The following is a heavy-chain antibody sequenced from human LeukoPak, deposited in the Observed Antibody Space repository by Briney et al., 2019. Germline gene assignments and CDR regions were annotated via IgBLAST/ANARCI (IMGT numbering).Heavy chain of an antibody. V-gene: IGHV3-23*01. Sequence: GGSLRLSCAASGFIFNAYAMTWVRQSPGKGLEWVSAISGGARSTYYADSVKGRFTISRDNSKNMLDLQMNNLRADDTAVYFCAKTEYPGGRYYYMDVWGNGTTVTISS. CDR1: GFIFNAYA. CDR2: ISGGARST. D-gene: IGHD2/OR15-2a*01. CDR3: AKTEYPGGRYYYMDV. J-gene: IGHJ6*03.